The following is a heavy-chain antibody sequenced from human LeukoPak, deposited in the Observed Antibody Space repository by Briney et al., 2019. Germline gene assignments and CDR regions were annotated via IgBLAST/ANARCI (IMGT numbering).Heavy chain of an antibody. CDR1: GFTFSSYG. CDR3: ARRGGGGDWGDFDI. CDR2: ISGSGGST. D-gene: IGHD2-21*02. Sequence: PGGSLRLSCAASGFTFSSYGMSWVRQAPGKGLEWVSAISGSGGSTYYADSVKGRFTISRDNSKNTLYLDMNSLRGDDTAVYYCARRGGGGDWGDFDIWGQGTMVTVSS. J-gene: IGHJ3*02. V-gene: IGHV3-23*01.